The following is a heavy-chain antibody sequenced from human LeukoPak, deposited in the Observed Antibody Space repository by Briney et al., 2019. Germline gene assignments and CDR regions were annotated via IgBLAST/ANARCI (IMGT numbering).Heavy chain of an antibody. CDR3: ARDGVKRITMVRALGY. D-gene: IGHD3-10*01. CDR2: INPNSGGT. J-gene: IGHJ4*02. CDR1: GYTFTSYY. Sequence: ASVKVSCKASGYTFTSYYMHWVRQAPGQGLEWMGWINPNSGGTNYAQKFQGRVTMTRDTSISTTYMELSRLRSDDTAVYYCARDGVKRITMVRALGYWGQGTLVTVSS. V-gene: IGHV1-2*02.